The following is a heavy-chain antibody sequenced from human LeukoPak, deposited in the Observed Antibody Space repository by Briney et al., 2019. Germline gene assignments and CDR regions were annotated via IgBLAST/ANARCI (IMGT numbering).Heavy chain of an antibody. J-gene: IGHJ4*02. D-gene: IGHD3-9*01. CDR3: ARQPLTEAYYFDY. Sequence: SETLSLTCTVSGGSISSSSYYWGWIRQPSGKGLEWIGSIYYSGSTYYNPSLKSRVTISVDTSKNQFSLKLSSVTAADTAVYYCARQPLTEAYYFDYWGQGTLVTVSS. CDR2: IYYSGST. CDR1: GGSISSSSYY. V-gene: IGHV4-39*01.